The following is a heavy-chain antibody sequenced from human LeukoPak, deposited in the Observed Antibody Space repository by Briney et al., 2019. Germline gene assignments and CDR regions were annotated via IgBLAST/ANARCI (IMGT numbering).Heavy chain of an antibody. J-gene: IGHJ4*02. V-gene: IGHV3-11*01. CDR1: GFTFSDYY. Sequence: GGSLRLSCAASGFTFSDYYMSWIRQAPGKGPEWVSYISSSGSTIYYADSARGRFTISRDNAKNSLYLQMNSLRAEDTAVYYCARTVVVVAAVDYWGQGTLVTVSS. CDR2: ISSSGSTI. D-gene: IGHD2-15*01. CDR3: ARTVVVVAAVDY.